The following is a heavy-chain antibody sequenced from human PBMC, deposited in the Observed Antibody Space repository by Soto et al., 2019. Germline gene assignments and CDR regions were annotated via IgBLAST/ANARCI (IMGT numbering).Heavy chain of an antibody. D-gene: IGHD3-3*01. Sequence: GASVKVSCKTSGYTFTTHGISWVRQAPGQGLEWMGWISGSNANTGYAEEFQDRAIVTTDTSTSTAYMELSSLRPEDTAVYYCAASDLEWLVLLNPWGQGTLVTVSS. J-gene: IGHJ5*02. CDR2: ISGSNANT. V-gene: IGHV1-18*01. CDR3: AASDLEWLVLLNP. CDR1: GYTFTTHG.